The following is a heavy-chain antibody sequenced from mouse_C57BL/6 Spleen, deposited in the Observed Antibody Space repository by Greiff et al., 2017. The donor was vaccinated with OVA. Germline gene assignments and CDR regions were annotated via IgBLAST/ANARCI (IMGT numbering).Heavy chain of an antibody. CDR2: IDPANGNT. Sequence: VQLQQSAAELVRPGASVKLSCTASGFNIKNTYMHWVKQRPEQGLEWIGRIDPANGNTKYAPKFQGKATITADTSSNTAYLQLSSLTSEDTAIYYCASPNYYGSSAWFAYWGQGTLVTVSA. V-gene: IGHV14-3*01. CDR1: GFNIKNTY. D-gene: IGHD1-1*01. CDR3: ASPNYYGSSAWFAY. J-gene: IGHJ3*01.